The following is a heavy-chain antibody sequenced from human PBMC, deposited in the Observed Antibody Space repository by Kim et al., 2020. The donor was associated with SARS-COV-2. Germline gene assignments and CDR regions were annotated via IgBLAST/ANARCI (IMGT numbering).Heavy chain of an antibody. CDR3: AREGIAAAGTRVYYYYGMDV. Sequence: GGSLRLSCAASGFTFSSYGMHWVRQAPGKGLEWVAVIWYDGSNKYYADSVKGRFTISRDNSKNTLYLQMNSLRAEDTAVYYCAREGIAAAGTRVYYYYGMDVWGQGTTVTVSS. CDR2: IWYDGSNK. D-gene: IGHD6-13*01. CDR1: GFTFSSYG. V-gene: IGHV3-33*01. J-gene: IGHJ6*02.